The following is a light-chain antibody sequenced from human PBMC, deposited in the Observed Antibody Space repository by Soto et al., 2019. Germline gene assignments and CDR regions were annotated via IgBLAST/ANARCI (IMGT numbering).Light chain of an antibody. CDR1: QSVSDMY. Sequence: EIVLTQSPGTLSLSPGERATLSCRASQSVSDMYLAWYQQKPGQAPRLLIYASNRATGIPDRFSGSGSGTDFNLTISRLEPEDFAVYYCHHYGTSALFGPGTKVEIK. V-gene: IGKV3-20*01. CDR2: AS. CDR3: HHYGTSAL. J-gene: IGKJ3*01.